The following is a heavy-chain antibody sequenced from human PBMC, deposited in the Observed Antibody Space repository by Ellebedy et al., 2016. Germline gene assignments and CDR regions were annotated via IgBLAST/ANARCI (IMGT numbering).Heavy chain of an antibody. CDR3: ARGKRDILWSDY. CDR1: GYTFVSYD. CDR2: MNPKSGNT. V-gene: IGHV1-8*01. J-gene: IGHJ4*02. D-gene: IGHD3-16*01. Sequence: ASVKVSCKASGYTFVSYDITWVRQATGQGLEWMGWMNPKSGNTGIIQRFKGRVTMTGDTSTSTAYLEVRSLTSEDSDVYYCARGKRDILWSDYWGQGTVVTVSP.